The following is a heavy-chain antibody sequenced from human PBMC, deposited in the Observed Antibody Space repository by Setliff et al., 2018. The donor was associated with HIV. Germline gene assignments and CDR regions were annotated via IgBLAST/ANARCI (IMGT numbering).Heavy chain of an antibody. CDR2: VSHTGST. J-gene: IGHJ3*02. CDR3: AREGTYSGTYWVRRVASFDI. CDR1: GGSLSGYY. Sequence: SETLSLTCAVYGGSLSGYYWRWIGQPPGKGLEWIGDVSHTGSTNYNPSLKSRITISADTPKNQFSLKLSSVTAANTAVYYCAREGTYSGTYWVRRVASFDIWGQGTMVTVSS. V-gene: IGHV4-34*01. D-gene: IGHD1-26*01.